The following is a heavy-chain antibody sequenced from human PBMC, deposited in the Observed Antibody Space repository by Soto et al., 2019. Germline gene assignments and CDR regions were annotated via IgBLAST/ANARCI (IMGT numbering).Heavy chain of an antibody. J-gene: IGHJ4*02. Sequence: QVQLQESGPGLVMPSETLSLTCTISRGAISSYYWSWIRQPPGKDLEWIASIYYTGTTNYNPSLKSRVLISVDTSKNQFSLSLNSVTASDTAIYHCVRSVYGEFLYFDVWGRGTLVTVSS. CDR3: VRSVYGEFLYFDV. CDR2: IYYTGTT. CDR1: RGAISSYY. D-gene: IGHD4-17*01. V-gene: IGHV4-59*08.